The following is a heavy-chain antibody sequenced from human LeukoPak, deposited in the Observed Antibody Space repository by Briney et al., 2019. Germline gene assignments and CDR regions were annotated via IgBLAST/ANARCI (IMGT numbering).Heavy chain of an antibody. D-gene: IGHD2-15*01. Sequence: GESLKISCKGSGYSFTSYWIGWVRQMPGKGLEWMGIIYPGDSDTRYSPSFQGQVTTSADKSISTAYLQWSSLKASDTAMYYCARPKRKYCSGGSCYALDYWGQGTLVTVSS. CDR2: IYPGDSDT. V-gene: IGHV5-51*01. CDR1: GYSFTSYW. J-gene: IGHJ4*02. CDR3: ARPKRKYCSGGSCYALDY.